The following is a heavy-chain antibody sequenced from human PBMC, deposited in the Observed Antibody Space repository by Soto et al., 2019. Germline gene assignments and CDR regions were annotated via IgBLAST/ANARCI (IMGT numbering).Heavy chain of an antibody. V-gene: IGHV3-11*01. CDR2: ISSSGSTI. CDR1: GFTFSDYY. J-gene: IGHJ3*02. Sequence: GGSLRLSCAASGFTFSDYYMSWIRQAPGKGLEWVSYISSSGSTIYYADCVKGRFTISRDNAKNSLYLQMNGLRAEDTGVYYCARTRPGIAAAGLWAFDIWGQGTMVTVSS. D-gene: IGHD6-13*01. CDR3: ARTRPGIAAAGLWAFDI.